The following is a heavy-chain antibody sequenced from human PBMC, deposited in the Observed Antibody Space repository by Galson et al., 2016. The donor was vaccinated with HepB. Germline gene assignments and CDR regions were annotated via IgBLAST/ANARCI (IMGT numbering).Heavy chain of an antibody. Sequence: ETLSLTCAVYGGSFSGYYWSWIRQPPGKGLEWIGEIDHSGSTNYNPSLKSRVTISADTSKNQVSLMVTSVTAADTAVYYCARGDDILTGTYYFDPWGQGTLVTVSS. CDR3: ARGDDILTGTYYFDP. J-gene: IGHJ4*02. D-gene: IGHD3-9*01. CDR2: IDHSGST. V-gene: IGHV4-34*01. CDR1: GGSFSGYY.